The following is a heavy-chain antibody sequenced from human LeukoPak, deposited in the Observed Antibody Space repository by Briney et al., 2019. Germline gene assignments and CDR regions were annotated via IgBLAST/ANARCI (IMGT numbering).Heavy chain of an antibody. CDR1: GYDFTSVG. CDR3: ARAGPGSGWYFDY. D-gene: IGHD6-19*01. V-gene: IGHV1-18*01. J-gene: IGHJ4*02. Sequence: GASVKVSCKASGYDFTSVGITWVRRAPGQGLEWMGWISPYNGNTRYAQKFQGRVAMTTDTSTITAYMELRGLRFNDTAVYYCARAGPGSGWYFDYWGQGTLVTVSS. CDR2: ISPYNGNT.